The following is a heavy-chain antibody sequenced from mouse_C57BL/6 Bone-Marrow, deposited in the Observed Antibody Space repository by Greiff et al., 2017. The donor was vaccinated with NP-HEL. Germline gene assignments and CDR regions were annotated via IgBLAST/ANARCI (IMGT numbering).Heavy chain of an antibody. J-gene: IGHJ4*01. V-gene: IGHV2-2*01. Sequence: VNLVESGPGLVQPSQSLSITCTVSGFSLTSYGVHWVRQSPGKGLEWLGVIWSGGSTDYNAAFISRLSISKDNSKSQVFFKMNSLQADDTAIYYCARRLPNWDGAMDYWGQGTSVTVSS. CDR1: GFSLTSYG. D-gene: IGHD4-1*01. CDR3: ARRLPNWDGAMDY. CDR2: IWSGGST.